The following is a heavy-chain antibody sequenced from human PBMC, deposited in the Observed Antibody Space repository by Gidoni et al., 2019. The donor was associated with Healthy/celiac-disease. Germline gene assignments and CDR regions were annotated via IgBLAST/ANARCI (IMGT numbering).Heavy chain of an antibody. CDR1: GYTFTSYG. V-gene: IGHV1-18*01. J-gene: IGHJ6*03. CDR3: ARGMGAGNWNYLDLYYYYMDV. CDR2: ISAYNGNT. D-gene: IGHD1-7*01. Sequence: QVQLVQSGAEVKKPWASVQVSCKASGYTFTSYGISWVRQAPGQGLEWMGWISAYNGNTNNAQKLQGRVTMTTDTSTSTAYMERRSLRADDTAVYYCARGMGAGNWNYLDLYYYYMDVWGKGTTVTVSS.